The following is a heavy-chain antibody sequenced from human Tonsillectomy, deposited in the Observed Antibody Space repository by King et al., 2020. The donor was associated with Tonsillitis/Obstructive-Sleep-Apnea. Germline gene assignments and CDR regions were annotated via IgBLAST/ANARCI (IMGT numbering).Heavy chain of an antibody. D-gene: IGHD2-2*01. Sequence: VQLVESGAEVKKPGASVKVSCKASGYTFTGYYMHWVRQAPGQGLEWMGWINPNSGGTNYAQKFQGWVTMTRDTSISTAYMELSRLRSDDTAVYYCARDKGYCSSTSCYYFDYWGQGTLVTVSS. V-gene: IGHV1-2*04. J-gene: IGHJ4*02. CDR1: GYTFTGYY. CDR2: INPNSGGT. CDR3: ARDKGYCSSTSCYYFDY.